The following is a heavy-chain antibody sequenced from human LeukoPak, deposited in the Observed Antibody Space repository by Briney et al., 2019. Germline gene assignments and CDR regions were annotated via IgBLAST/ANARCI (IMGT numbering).Heavy chain of an antibody. J-gene: IGHJ4*02. CDR1: GGSISSGSYY. CDR2: IYTSGST. V-gene: IGHV4-61*02. CDR3: ARGFIDSSGWYYFDY. Sequence: PSETLSLTCTVSGGSISSGSYYWSWIRQPAGKGLEWIGRIYTSGSTNYNPSLKSRVTMPVDTSKNQFSLKLSSVTAAGTAVYYCARGFIDSSGWYYFDYWGQGTLVTVSS. D-gene: IGHD3-22*01.